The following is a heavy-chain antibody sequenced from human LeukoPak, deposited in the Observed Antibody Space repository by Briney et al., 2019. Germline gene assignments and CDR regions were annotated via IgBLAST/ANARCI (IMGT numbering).Heavy chain of an antibody. CDR2: VYTSGSV. CDR1: AFTVRSND. J-gene: IGHJ4*02. D-gene: IGHD4-23*01. CDR3: AGGATVVTLNY. V-gene: IGHV3-66*02. Sequence: PGGSLRLSCAASAFTVRSNDMSWVRQAPGKGLEWVSVVYTSGSVSYADSVKGRFTISRDNSKNTLNLQMNSLRTEDTAVYDCAGGATVVTLNYWGQGTLVTVSS.